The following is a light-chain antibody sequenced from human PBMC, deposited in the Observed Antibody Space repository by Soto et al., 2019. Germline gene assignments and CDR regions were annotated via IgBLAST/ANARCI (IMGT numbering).Light chain of an antibody. J-gene: IGKJ2*01. CDR3: QQSYRAPYT. V-gene: IGKV1-39*01. CDR1: QSISTF. Sequence: DIQLTQSPSSLSASIGDRVTITCRASQSISTFLNWYQQKPGKAPNLLIYVASNLQTGVPSRFSGSGSGTEFSLTISSLQHEDVATYFCQQSYRAPYTFGEGTRLEIK. CDR2: VAS.